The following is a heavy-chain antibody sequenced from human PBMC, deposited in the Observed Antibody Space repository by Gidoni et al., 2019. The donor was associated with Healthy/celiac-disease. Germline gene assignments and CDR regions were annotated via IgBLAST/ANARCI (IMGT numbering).Heavy chain of an antibody. J-gene: IGHJ4*02. Sequence: EVQLVESGGGLVQPGRSLRLSCAASGFTFDDYARHWVRQAPGKGLEWVSGISWNSGSIGYADSVKGRFTISRDNAKNSLYLQMNSLRAEDTALYYCAKDMSLWGSGPSWSTFDYWGQGTLVTVSS. V-gene: IGHV3-9*01. CDR2: ISWNSGSI. CDR1: GFTFDDYA. D-gene: IGHD3-10*01. CDR3: AKDMSLWGSGPSWSTFDY.